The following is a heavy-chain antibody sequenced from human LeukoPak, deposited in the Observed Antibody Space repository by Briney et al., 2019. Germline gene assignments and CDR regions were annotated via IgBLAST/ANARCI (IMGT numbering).Heavy chain of an antibody. CDR3: ARDKIVGATLLDY. CDR2: IKQDGSEK. V-gene: IGHV3-7*01. Sequence: GGSLRRSCAASGVTFSSYWMSWVRQAPGKGLEWVANIKQDGSEKYYVDSVKGRFTISRDNAKNSLYLQMNSLRAEDTAVYYCARDKIVGATLLDYWGQGTLVTVSS. D-gene: IGHD1-26*01. CDR1: GVTFSSYW. J-gene: IGHJ4*02.